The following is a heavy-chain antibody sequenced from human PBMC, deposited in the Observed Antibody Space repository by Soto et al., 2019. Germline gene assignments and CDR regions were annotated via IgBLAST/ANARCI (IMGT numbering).Heavy chain of an antibody. CDR2: INAGNGNT. J-gene: IGHJ6*02. CDR1: GYTFTSYA. CDR3: ARDLELVGANGMDV. D-gene: IGHD1-26*01. V-gene: IGHV1-3*01. Sequence: ASVKVSCKASGYTFTSYAMHWVRQAPGQRLEWMGWINAGNGNTKYSQKFQGRVTITRDTSASTAYMELSSLRSEDTAVYYCARDLELVGANGMDVWGQGTTVTVS.